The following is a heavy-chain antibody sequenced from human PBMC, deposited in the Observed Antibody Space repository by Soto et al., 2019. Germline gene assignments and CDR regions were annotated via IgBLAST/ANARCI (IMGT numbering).Heavy chain of an antibody. CDR3: ARDMVGANGC. Sequence: QVRLVWSGAGVKKPGASGKVSCKASGYTFTSYYMHWVRQAPGQGLEWMGIINPSGGSTTYAQKFQGRVTMTRDTSTSTVYMELSSLRSEATAVSYCARDMVGANGCWGQGTLVTVST. J-gene: IGHJ4*02. V-gene: IGHV1-46*01. CDR2: INPSGGST. D-gene: IGHD1-26*01. CDR1: GYTFTSYY.